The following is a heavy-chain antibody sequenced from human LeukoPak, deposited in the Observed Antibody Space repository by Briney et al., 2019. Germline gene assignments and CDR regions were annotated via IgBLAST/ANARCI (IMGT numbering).Heavy chain of an antibody. Sequence: PGGSLRLSCAASGFTFSDYCMSWIRQVPGKGLEWVSYISSSGSPIYYADSVKGRFTISRDNAQNPLYLQMNRLRAEDTAVYYCARVLLADGYKEMATVGYFDYWGQGTLVTVSS. CDR1: GFTFSDYC. D-gene: IGHD5-24*01. J-gene: IGHJ4*02. CDR3: ARVLLADGYKEMATVGYFDY. CDR2: ISSSGSPI. V-gene: IGHV3-11*04.